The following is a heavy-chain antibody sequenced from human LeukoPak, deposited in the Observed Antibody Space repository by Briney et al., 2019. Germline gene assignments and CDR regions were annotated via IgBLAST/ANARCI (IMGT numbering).Heavy chain of an antibody. D-gene: IGHD2/OR15-2a*01. CDR1: GGSFSGYY. Sequence: SETLSLTCAVYGGSFSGYYWSWIRQPPGKGLEWIGEINHSGSTNYNPSLKSRATISVDTSKNQFSLKLSSVTAADTAVYYCARDAAEGPEYDISDAFDIWGQGTMITVSS. J-gene: IGHJ3*02. CDR3: ARDAAEGPEYDISDAFDI. CDR2: INHSGST. V-gene: IGHV4-34*01.